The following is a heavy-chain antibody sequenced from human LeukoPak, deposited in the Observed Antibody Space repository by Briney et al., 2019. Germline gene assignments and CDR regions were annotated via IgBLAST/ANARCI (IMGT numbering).Heavy chain of an antibody. CDR3: ARDLKSSGYYYYGMDV. CDR1: GGTFSSYA. Sequence: SVKVSCKASGGTFSSYAISWVRQAPGQGLEWMGGIIPIFGTANYAQKFQGRVTITTDESTSTAYMELSSLRSEDTAVYYCARDLKSSGYYYYGMDVWGQGTTVTVSS. CDR2: IIPIFGTA. D-gene: IGHD3-22*01. V-gene: IGHV1-69*05. J-gene: IGHJ6*02.